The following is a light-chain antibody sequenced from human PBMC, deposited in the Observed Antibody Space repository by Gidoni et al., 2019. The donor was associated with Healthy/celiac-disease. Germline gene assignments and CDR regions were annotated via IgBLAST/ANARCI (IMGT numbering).Light chain of an antibody. CDR1: NIGSKN. Sequence: SYELTPPLSVSVALGQTARITCGGNNIGSKNVHWYQQKPGQAPVLVIYRDSNRPSGIPERFSGSNSGNTATLTISRAQAGDEADYYCQVWDSSTRVVFGGGTKLTVL. V-gene: IGLV3-9*01. CDR2: RDS. CDR3: QVWDSSTRVV. J-gene: IGLJ2*01.